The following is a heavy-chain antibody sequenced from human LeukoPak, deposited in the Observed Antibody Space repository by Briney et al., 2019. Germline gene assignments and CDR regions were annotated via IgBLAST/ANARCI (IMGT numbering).Heavy chain of an antibody. Sequence: IPSETLSLTCTVSGGSISSGGYYWSWIRQPPGKGLEWIGYIYYSGSTYYNPSLKSRVTISVDTSKNQFSLKLSSVTAANTAVYYCARVVTGGDYVDYWGQGTLVTVSS. V-gene: IGHV4-30-4*08. CDR1: GGSISSGGYY. CDR3: ARVVTGGDYVDY. J-gene: IGHJ4*02. CDR2: IYYSGST. D-gene: IGHD2-8*02.